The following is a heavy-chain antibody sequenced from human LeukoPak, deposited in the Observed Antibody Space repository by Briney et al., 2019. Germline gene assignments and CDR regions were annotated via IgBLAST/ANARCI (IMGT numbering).Heavy chain of an antibody. CDR3: ARELLWFGEVPGAFDI. Sequence: SETLSLTCTVSGGSISSSSYYWGWLRQPPGTGLEWLGSIYYSGSTYYNPSLKSRVTISVDTSKNQFSLKLSSVTAADTAVYYCARELLWFGEVPGAFDIWGQGTMVTVSS. V-gene: IGHV4-39*07. CDR2: IYYSGST. CDR1: GGSISSSSYY. J-gene: IGHJ3*02. D-gene: IGHD3-10*01.